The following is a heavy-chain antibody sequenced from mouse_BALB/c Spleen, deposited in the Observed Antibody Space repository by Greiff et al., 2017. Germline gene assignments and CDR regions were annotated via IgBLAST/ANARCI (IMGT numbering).Heavy chain of an antibody. Sequence: EVQLVESGGGLVKPGGSLKLSCAASGFTFSDYYMYWVRQTPEKRLEWVATISDGGSYTYYPDSVKGRFTISRDNAKNNLYLQMSSLKSEDTAIYYCARGEKLTGPFAYWGQGTLVTVSA. CDR1: GFTFSDYY. CDR2: ISDGGSYT. J-gene: IGHJ3*01. CDR3: ARGEKLTGPFAY. V-gene: IGHV5-4*02. D-gene: IGHD4-1*01.